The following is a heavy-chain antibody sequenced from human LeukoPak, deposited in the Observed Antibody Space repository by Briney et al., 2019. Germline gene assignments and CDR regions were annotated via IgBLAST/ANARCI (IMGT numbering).Heavy chain of an antibody. CDR1: GFTFSSYS. J-gene: IGHJ4*02. D-gene: IGHD3-16*01. CDR2: IKQDGSEK. CDR3: ARDLGEPGDY. Sequence: GGSLRLSCAASGFTFSSYSMNWVRQAPGKGLEWVANIKQDGSEKYYVDSVKGRFTISRDNAKNSLYLQMNSLRAEDTAVYYCARDLGEPGDYWGQGTLVTVSS. V-gene: IGHV3-7*01.